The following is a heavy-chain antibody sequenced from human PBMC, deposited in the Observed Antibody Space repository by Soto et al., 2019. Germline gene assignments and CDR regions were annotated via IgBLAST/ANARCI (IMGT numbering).Heavy chain of an antibody. D-gene: IGHD3-3*01. V-gene: IGHV3-73*01. CDR2: IRSKANSYAT. Sequence: EVQLVESGGGLVQPGGSLKLSCAASGFTFSGSAMHWVRQASGKGLEWVGRIRSKANSYATAYAASVKVRFTISRDDSMNTAYLQMNSLKAEATAVYYCTRHTYYDFWSDPVDYYYYAADVWGKGTPVTVSS. J-gene: IGHJ6*04. CDR1: GFTFSGSA. CDR3: TRHTYYDFWSDPVDYYYYAADV.